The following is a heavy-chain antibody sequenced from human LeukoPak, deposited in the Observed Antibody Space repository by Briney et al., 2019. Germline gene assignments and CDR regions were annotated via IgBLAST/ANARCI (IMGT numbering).Heavy chain of an antibody. D-gene: IGHD2-2*02. V-gene: IGHV3-74*01. CDR2: INSDGSST. J-gene: IGHJ4*02. CDR3: AKARRVGCSSTSCYTLTPYDY. CDR1: GFTLSSYW. Sequence: GGSLRPSCAASGFTLSSYWMHWVRQAPGKGLVWVSRINSDGSSTSYADSVKGRFTISRDNAKNTLYLQMNSLRAEDTAVYYCAKARRVGCSSTSCYTLTPYDYWGQGTLVTVSS.